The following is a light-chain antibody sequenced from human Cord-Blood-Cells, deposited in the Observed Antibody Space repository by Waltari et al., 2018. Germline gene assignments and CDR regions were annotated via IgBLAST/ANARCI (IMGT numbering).Light chain of an antibody. CDR2: EGS. Sequence: QSALTQPASVSGSPGQSITIPCPGTSSDVGSSNLVSWYQQHPGQTPTPIVYEGSKRPSGVSDRFSGSKAGNTAARTISGLQAEDEADYYCCSYAGSSTLVFGGGTKLTVL. J-gene: IGLJ2*01. V-gene: IGLV2-23*01. CDR1: SSDVGSSNL. CDR3: CSYAGSSTLV.